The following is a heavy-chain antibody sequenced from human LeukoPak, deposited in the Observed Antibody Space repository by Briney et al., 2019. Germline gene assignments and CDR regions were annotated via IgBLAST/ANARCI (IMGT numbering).Heavy chain of an antibody. Sequence: GSLRLSCAASGFTFSSYWMTWVRQAPGRGLEWVAVIWYDGSNKYYADSVKGRFTISRDNSKNTLYLQMNSLRAEDTAVYYCARGTSGGYEGDYWGQGTLVTVSS. CDR2: IWYDGSNK. CDR1: GFTFSSYW. CDR3: ARGTSGGYEGDY. J-gene: IGHJ4*02. V-gene: IGHV3-33*08. D-gene: IGHD1-1*01.